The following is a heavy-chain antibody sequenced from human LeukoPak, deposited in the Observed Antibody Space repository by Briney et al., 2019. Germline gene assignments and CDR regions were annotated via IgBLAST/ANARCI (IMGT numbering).Heavy chain of an antibody. D-gene: IGHD3-22*01. CDR2: TYYSGST. V-gene: IGHV4-39*01. CDR1: GGSISSSSYY. Sequence: PSETLSLTCTVSGGSISSSSYYWGWIRQPPGKGLEWIGSTYYSGSTYYNPSLKSRVTISVDTSKNQFSLKLSSVTAADTAVYYCARGVITTEDYFDYWVQGTLVTVSS. J-gene: IGHJ4*02. CDR3: ARGVITTEDYFDY.